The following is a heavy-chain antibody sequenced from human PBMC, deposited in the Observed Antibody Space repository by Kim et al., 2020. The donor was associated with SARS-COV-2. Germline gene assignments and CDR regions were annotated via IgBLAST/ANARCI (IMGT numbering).Heavy chain of an antibody. D-gene: IGHD3-9*01. CDR1: GGTFSSYA. V-gene: IGHV1-69*13. Sequence: SVKVSCKASGGTFSSYAISWVRQAPGQGLEWMGGIIPIFGTANYAQKFQGRVTITADESTSTAYMELSSLRSEDTAVYYCARYYDILTGYYFYGMDVWGQGTTVTVSS. CDR2: IIPIFGTA. J-gene: IGHJ6*02. CDR3: ARYYDILTGYYFYGMDV.